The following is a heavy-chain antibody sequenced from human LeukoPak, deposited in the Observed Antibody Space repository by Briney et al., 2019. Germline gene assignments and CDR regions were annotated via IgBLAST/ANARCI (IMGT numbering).Heavy chain of an antibody. Sequence: SETLSLTCAVYGGSFSGYYWSWIRQPPGKGLEWIGEINHSGSTNYNPSLKSRVTISVDTSKNQFSLKLSSVTAADTAVYYCAQGVWFGELLSYWGQGTLVTVSS. CDR2: INHSGST. CDR3: AQGVWFGELLSY. CDR1: GGSFSGYY. J-gene: IGHJ4*02. D-gene: IGHD3-10*01. V-gene: IGHV4-34*01.